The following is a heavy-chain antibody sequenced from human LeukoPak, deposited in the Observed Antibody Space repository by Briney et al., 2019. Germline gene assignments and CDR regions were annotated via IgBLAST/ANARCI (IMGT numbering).Heavy chain of an antibody. CDR3: ARELELENF. Sequence: GGSLRLSCAASGFAFSSYAMHWVRQAPGKGLEWVAVISYDGSNKYYADSVKGRFTISRDNSKNTLYLQMNSLRAEDTAVYYCARELELENFWGQGTLVTVSS. CDR2: ISYDGSNK. V-gene: IGHV3-30-3*01. J-gene: IGHJ4*02. D-gene: IGHD1-7*01. CDR1: GFAFSSYA.